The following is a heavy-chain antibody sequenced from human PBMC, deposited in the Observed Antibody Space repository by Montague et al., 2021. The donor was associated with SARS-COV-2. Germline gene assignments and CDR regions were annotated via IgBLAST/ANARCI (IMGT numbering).Heavy chain of an antibody. V-gene: IGHV4-34*01. CDR1: GGSFTGYC. Sequence: SETLSLTCAVYGGSFTGYCWTWIRQPPGKGLEWIGEINHGGITNFNPSLKNRVTISMDTSKKQFSLKMTSVTAADTAIYYCARVPDYDVLTGLDVDGFDVWGQGTLVTVSS. J-gene: IGHJ3*01. CDR3: ARVPDYDVLTGLDVDGFDV. D-gene: IGHD3-9*01. CDR2: INHGGIT.